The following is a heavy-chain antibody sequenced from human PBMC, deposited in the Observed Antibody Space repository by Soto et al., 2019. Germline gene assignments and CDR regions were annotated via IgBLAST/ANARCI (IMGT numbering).Heavy chain of an antibody. V-gene: IGHV1-2*02. D-gene: IGHD3-10*01. Sequence: QVQLVQSGTEVKKPGASVKVSCKASGYTFTAYYVHWVRQAPGQGLEWIGRISPAHGGPVYAQQFLGRVTLTSDTSITTAYMDLSRLTLDDTAIYYCARIEGSASSPGDWGQGTLVDVFS. CDR1: GYTFTAYY. J-gene: IGHJ1*01. CDR2: ISPAHGGP. CDR3: ARIEGSASSPGD.